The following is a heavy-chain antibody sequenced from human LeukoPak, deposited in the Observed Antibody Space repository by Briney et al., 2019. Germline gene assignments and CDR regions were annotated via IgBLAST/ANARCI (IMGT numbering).Heavy chain of an antibody. V-gene: IGHV3-11*01. D-gene: IGHD6-13*01. Sequence: PGGSLRLSCAASGFTLSDYYMSWIRQAPGKGLEWVSYISSSGSTIYYADSVKGRLTISRDNAKNSLYLQMNSLRAEDTAVYYCARDLHPGIAAAGWVWGQGTLVTVSS. CDR2: ISSSGSTI. CDR1: GFTLSDYY. J-gene: IGHJ4*02. CDR3: ARDLHPGIAAAGWV.